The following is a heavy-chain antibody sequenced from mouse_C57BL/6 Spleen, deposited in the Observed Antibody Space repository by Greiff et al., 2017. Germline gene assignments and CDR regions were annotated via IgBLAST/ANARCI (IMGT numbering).Heavy chain of an antibody. J-gene: IGHJ1*03. Sequence: LVESGAELVKPGASVKISCKASGYAFSSYWMNWVKQRPGKGLEWIGQIYPGDGDTNYNGKFKGKATLTADKSSSTAYMQLSSLTSEDSAVYFCARPYGNYVRYFDVWGTVTTVTVSS. D-gene: IGHD2-1*01. V-gene: IGHV1-80*01. CDR1: GYAFSSYW. CDR3: ARPYGNYVRYFDV. CDR2: IYPGDGDT.